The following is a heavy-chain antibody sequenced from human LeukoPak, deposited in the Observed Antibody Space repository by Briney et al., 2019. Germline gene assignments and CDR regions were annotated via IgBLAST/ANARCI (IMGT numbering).Heavy chain of an antibody. V-gene: IGHV3-7*01. Sequence: GGSLRLSCAASGSTFSGHSMTWVRQAPGKGLEWVANINLDGSERFYVDFVKGRFTISRDNADNSMYLQMNSLRAEDTAVYYCGRVIAGAIDYWGQGTLVTVSS. CDR3: GRVIAGAIDY. CDR1: GSTFSGHS. CDR2: INLDGSER. D-gene: IGHD6-13*01. J-gene: IGHJ4*02.